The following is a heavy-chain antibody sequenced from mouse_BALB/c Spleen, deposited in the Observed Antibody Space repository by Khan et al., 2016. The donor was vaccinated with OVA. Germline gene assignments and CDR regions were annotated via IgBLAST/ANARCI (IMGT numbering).Heavy chain of an antibody. J-gene: IGHJ3*01. CDR2: ISNRGSTT. Sequence: EVELVESGGGLVQPGGSLKLSCATSGFTFSDYYMYWVRQTPEKRLEWVAYISNRGSTTYYPDTLRGRFTISRANAQNTLNLQMSRLKSEDTARYYCAREGDDGGLAYWGQGTLVTVSA. CDR1: GFTFSDYY. D-gene: IGHD2-3*01. CDR3: AREGDDGGLAY. V-gene: IGHV5-12*02.